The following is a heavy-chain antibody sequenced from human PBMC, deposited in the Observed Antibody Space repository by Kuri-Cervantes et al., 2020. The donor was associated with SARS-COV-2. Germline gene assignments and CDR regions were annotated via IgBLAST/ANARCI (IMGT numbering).Heavy chain of an antibody. CDR1: GFTFSSYS. J-gene: IGHJ4*02. CDR3: ARGKVSGTYFGYFDY. V-gene: IGHV3-48*01. D-gene: IGHD1-26*01. CDR2: ISSSSSTI. Sequence: GESLKISCAASGFTFSSYSMNWVRQAPGKGLEWVSYISSSSSTIYYADSVKGRFTISRDNAKNSLYLQMNSLRAEDTAVYYCARGKVSGTYFGYFDYWGPGTLVTVSS.